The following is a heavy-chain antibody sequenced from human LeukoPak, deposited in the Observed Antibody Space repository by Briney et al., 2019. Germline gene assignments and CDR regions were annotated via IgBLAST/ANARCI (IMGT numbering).Heavy chain of an antibody. CDR3: AVAGVRYYDSSGLHAFDF. D-gene: IGHD3-22*01. CDR1: GGSISSRSHS. V-gene: IGHV4-39*01. CDR2: MFYSGST. J-gene: IGHJ3*01. Sequence: SETLSLTCTVSGGSISSRSHSWGWIRQPPGTGLEWIGTMFYSGSTYYNPSLKSRVAISVDTSENQFSLELNSVTAADTAVYYCAVAGVRYYDSSGLHAFDFWGRGTMVTVSS.